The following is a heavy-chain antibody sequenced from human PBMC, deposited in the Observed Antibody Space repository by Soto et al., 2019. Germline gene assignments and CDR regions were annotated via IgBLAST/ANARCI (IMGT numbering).Heavy chain of an antibody. CDR2: ISYDGSNK. J-gene: IGHJ5*02. V-gene: IGHV3-30*18. CDR1: GFTFSSYG. D-gene: IGHD6-19*01. Sequence: GGSLRLSCAASGFTFSSYGMHWVRQAPGKGLEWVAVISYDGSNKYYADSVKGRFTISRDNSKNTRYLQMNSLRAEDTAVYYCAKDLSPVAGPERTPGINWFDPWGQGTLVTVSS. CDR3: AKDLSPVAGPERTPGINWFDP.